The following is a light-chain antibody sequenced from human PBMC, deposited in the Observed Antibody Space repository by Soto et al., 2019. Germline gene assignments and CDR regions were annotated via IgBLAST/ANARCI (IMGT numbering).Light chain of an antibody. CDR1: QSMSSY. V-gene: IGKV1-5*03. J-gene: IGKJ4*01. CDR2: KAS. Sequence: EIQMTQSPSTLSASVGDRVTITCRASQSMSSYLAWYQQKPGKAPNLLISKASTLESGVPSRFSGSASGTEFTLTISSLQPGDFATYYCQQYFTYPLTFGGGTKVDIK. CDR3: QQYFTYPLT.